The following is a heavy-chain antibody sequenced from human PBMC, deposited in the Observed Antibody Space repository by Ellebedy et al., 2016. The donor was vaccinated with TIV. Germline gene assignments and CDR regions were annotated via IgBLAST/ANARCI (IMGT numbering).Heavy chain of an antibody. CDR2: INDVGTT. V-gene: IGHV4-34*01. CDR3: ARHRNIAAAGTSYFDY. CDR1: GASLSGYQ. Sequence: MPSETLSLTCAVYGASLSGYQWSWIRLSPGKGLQWIGEINDVGTTNYNPSLKSRVTISVDTSKIQFSLKLSSVTAADTAVYYCARHRNIAAAGTSYFDYWGQGTLVTVSS. J-gene: IGHJ4*02. D-gene: IGHD6-13*01.